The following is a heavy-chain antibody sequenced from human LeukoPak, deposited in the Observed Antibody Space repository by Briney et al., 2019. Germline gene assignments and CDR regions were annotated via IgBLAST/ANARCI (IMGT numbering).Heavy chain of an antibody. V-gene: IGHV3-30*18. J-gene: IGHJ4*02. CDR1: GFTLSSYG. CDR2: ISYDGSNK. D-gene: IGHD6-19*01. Sequence: GGSLRLSCAAPGFTLSSYGMHWVRQAPGKGLEWVAVISYDGSNKYYADSVKGRFTISRDNSKNTLYLQMNSLRAEDTAVYYCAKDQDPIAVAGYYFDYWGQGTLVTVSS. CDR3: AKDQDPIAVAGYYFDY.